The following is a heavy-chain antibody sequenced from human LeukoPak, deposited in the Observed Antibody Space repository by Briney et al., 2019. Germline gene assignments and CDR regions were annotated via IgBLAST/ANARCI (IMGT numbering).Heavy chain of an antibody. V-gene: IGHV3-7*01. D-gene: IGHD6-6*01. CDR2: IKQDGSEK. CDR1: GFTFSSYW. CDR3: ARELVSLDY. J-gene: IGHJ4*02. Sequence: GGSLRLSCAASGFTFSSYWMGWVRHAPGRGLEWESNIKQDGSEKYYVDSVKGRFTISRDNAKNSLYLQMNSLRAEDTAVYYCARELVSLDYWGQGTLVTVSS.